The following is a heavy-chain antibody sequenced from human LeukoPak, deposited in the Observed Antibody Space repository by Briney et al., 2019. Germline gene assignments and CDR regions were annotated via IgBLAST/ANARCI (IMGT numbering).Heavy chain of an antibody. CDR2: INHSGST. CDR1: GGSFSGYY. D-gene: IGHD6-6*01. Sequence: PSETLSLTCAVYGGSFSGYYWSWIRQPPGKGLEWIGEINHSGSTNYNPSLKSRVTISVDTSKNQFSLKLSSVTAADTAVYYCAAGPDSSSPTFDYWGQGTLVTVSP. CDR3: AAGPDSSSPTFDY. V-gene: IGHV4-34*01. J-gene: IGHJ4*02.